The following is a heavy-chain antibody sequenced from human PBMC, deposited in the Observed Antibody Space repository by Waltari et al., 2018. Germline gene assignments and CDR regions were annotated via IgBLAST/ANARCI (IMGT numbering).Heavy chain of an antibody. J-gene: IGHJ1*01. Sequence: VQLQESDSGLVKPSQTLSLTCTVSGGSISSGDYYWSWIRQPPGKGLEWIGYIYYSGSTYYNPSLKSRVTISVDTSKNQFSLKLSSVTAADTAVYYCARGEEIWWYRFEYFQHWGQGTLVTVSS. CDR1: GGSISSGDYY. CDR3: ARGEEIWWYRFEYFQH. CDR2: IYYSGST. D-gene: IGHD2-15*01. V-gene: IGHV4-30-4*08.